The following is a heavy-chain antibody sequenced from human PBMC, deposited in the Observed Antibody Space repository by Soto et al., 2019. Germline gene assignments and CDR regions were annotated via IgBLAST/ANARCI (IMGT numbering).Heavy chain of an antibody. CDR3: ARGGITIFGVVTPAGAFDI. J-gene: IGHJ3*02. Sequence: ASVKVSCKASGYTFTSYYMHWVRQAPGQGLEWMGIINPSGGSTSYAQKFQGRVTMTRDTSTSTVYMELSSLRSEDTAVYYCARGGITIFGVVTPAGAFDIWGQGTMVTVS. CDR1: GYTFTSYY. V-gene: IGHV1-46*01. D-gene: IGHD3-3*01. CDR2: INPSGGST.